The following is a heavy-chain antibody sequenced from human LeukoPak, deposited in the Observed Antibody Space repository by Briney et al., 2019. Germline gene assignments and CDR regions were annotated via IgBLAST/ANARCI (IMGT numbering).Heavy chain of an antibody. CDR3: AWVLLYYDFWSGVTRYYFDY. V-gene: IGHV4-34*01. CDR2: INHSGST. J-gene: IGHJ4*02. CDR1: GGSFSGYY. D-gene: IGHD3-3*01. Sequence: SETLSLTCAVYGGSFSGYYWSWIRQPPGKGLEWIGEINHSGSTNYNPSLKSRVTISVDTSKNQFSLKLSSVTAADTAVYYCAWVLLYYDFWSGVTRYYFDYWGQGTLVTVSS.